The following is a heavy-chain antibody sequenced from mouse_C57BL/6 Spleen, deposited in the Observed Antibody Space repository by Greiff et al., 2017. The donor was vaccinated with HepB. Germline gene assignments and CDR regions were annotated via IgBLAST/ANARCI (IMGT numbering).Heavy chain of an antibody. J-gene: IGHJ1*03. V-gene: IGHV1-69*01. D-gene: IGHD3-1*01. CDR1: GYTFTSYW. Sequence: QVQLKQPGAELVMPGASVKLSCKASGYTFTSYWMHWVKQRPGQGLEWIGEIDPSDSYTNYNQKFKGKSTLTVDKSSSTAYMQLSSLTSEDSAVYYCAIGRWYFDVWGTGTTVTVSS. CDR3: AIGRWYFDV. CDR2: IDPSDSYT.